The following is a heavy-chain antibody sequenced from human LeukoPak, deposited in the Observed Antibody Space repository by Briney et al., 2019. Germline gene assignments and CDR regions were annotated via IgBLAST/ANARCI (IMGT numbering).Heavy chain of an antibody. V-gene: IGHV4-30-4*01. Sequence: SETLSLTCTVSGGSISSGDYYWSWIRQPPGKGLEWIGYIYYSGSTYYNPSLKSRVTISVDKSKNQFSLKLKSVTAADTAVYYCARELVAVMFGDYGMDVWGQGTTVTVSS. CDR1: GGSISSGDYY. CDR3: ARELVAVMFGDYGMDV. D-gene: IGHD3-16*01. J-gene: IGHJ6*02. CDR2: IYYSGST.